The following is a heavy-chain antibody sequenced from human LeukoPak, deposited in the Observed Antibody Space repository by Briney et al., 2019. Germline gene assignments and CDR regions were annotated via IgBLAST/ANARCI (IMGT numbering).Heavy chain of an antibody. CDR1: GFTVSSNY. D-gene: IGHD3-16*01. V-gene: IGHV3-53*01. CDR2: IYSGGST. CDR3: ARGDYDNWFDP. J-gene: IGHJ5*02. Sequence: AGGSLRLSCAASGFTVSSNYMSWVRQAPGKGLEWVSVIYSGGSTYYADSVKGRFTISRDNSKNTLYLQMNSLRAEGTAVYYCARGDYDNWFDPWGQGTLVTVSS.